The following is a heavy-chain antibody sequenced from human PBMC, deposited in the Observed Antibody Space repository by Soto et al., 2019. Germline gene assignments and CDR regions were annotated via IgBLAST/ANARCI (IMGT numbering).Heavy chain of an antibody. J-gene: IGHJ6*03. CDR3: ARQVAGYSSSSLVGYYYYYYMDV. Sequence: SETLSLTCTVSGGSISSSSYYWGWIRQPPGKGLEWIGSIYYRGSTYYNPSLKSRVTISVDTSKNQFSLKLSSVTAADTAVYYCARQVAGYSSSSLVGYYYYYYMDVWGKGTTVTVSS. V-gene: IGHV4-39*01. CDR2: IYYRGST. CDR1: GGSISSSSYY. D-gene: IGHD6-6*01.